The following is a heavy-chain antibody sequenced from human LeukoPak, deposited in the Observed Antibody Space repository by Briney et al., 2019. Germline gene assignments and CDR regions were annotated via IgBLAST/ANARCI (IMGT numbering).Heavy chain of an antibody. CDR1: GYSFNTYW. V-gene: IGHV5-51*01. J-gene: IGHJ4*02. D-gene: IGHD6-13*01. CDR2: IYPGDSDT. CDR3: ARLLRNIAAAVYFFDY. Sequence: GESLKISCKGSGYSFNTYWIGWVRQMPGKGLEWMGTIYPGDSDTRYSPSFRGQVTISADKSISTAYLQLSSLKASDTAMYYCARLLRNIAAAVYFFDYWGQGTLVTVSS.